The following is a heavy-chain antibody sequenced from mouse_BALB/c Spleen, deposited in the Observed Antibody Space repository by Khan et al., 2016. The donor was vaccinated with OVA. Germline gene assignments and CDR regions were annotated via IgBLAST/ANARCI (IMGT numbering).Heavy chain of an antibody. D-gene: IGHD1-1*01. CDR1: GYSFTGYF. CDR3: TRIYRSDFDY. CDR2: INPHVGET. V-gene: IGHV1-20*02. Sequence: VQLQQSGPELVRPGASVKISCKASGYSFTGYFMNWVMQSHGKSLEWIGRINPHVGETLYNQRFTDKATLPVDESSSTAHMELRSLASEDSAVYYCTRIYRSDFDYWGQGTTLTVSS. J-gene: IGHJ2*01.